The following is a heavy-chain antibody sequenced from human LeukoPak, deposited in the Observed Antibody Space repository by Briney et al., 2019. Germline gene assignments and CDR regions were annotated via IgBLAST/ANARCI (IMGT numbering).Heavy chain of an antibody. CDR3: AKNGQSGFSFDP. V-gene: IGHV4-39*07. CDR2: IYYGGST. J-gene: IGHJ5*02. D-gene: IGHD6-25*01. CDR1: GGSVSSTHY. Sequence: SETLSLTCTVSGGSVSSTHYWGWIRQPPGKGLEWIGSIYYGGSTYYNASLRSRVTISADTSKNQFSLRLSSVTAADTAVYYCAKNGQSGFSFDPWGQGTLVTVSS.